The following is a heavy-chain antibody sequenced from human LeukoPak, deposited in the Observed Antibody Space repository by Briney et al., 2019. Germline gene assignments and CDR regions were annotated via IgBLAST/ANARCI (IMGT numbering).Heavy chain of an antibody. CDR1: GFTFSSYA. V-gene: IGHV3-23*01. CDR2: LSGSDDST. Sequence: GGSLRLSCAASGFTFSSYAMSWVRQAPGKGLECVSALSGSDDSTYYADSVKGRFTISRDNSKNTLFLQVNSLRAEDTAGYYCAKGGGSLVRGVIASFDYWGQGTLVTVSS. J-gene: IGHJ4*02. CDR3: AKGGGSLVRGVIASFDY. D-gene: IGHD3-10*01.